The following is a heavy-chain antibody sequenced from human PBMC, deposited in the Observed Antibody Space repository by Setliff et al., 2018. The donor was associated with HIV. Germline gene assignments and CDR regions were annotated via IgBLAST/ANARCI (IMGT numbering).Heavy chain of an antibody. Sequence: KSGPTLVNPTQTLTLTCTFSGFSLSTSGMCVNWIRQPPGKGLEWIGSIYYSGSTYYNPSLKSRVTISVDTSKNQFSLKLSSVTAADTAVYYCATYADRESNRFDPWGQGILVTV. CDR3: ATYADRESNRFDP. J-gene: IGHJ5*02. D-gene: IGHD3-10*01. V-gene: IGHV4-39*01. CDR2: IYYSGST. CDR1: GFSLSTSGMC.